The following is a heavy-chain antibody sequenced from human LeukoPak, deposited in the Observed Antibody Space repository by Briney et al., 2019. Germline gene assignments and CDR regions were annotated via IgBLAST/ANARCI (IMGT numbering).Heavy chain of an antibody. D-gene: IGHD3-10*01. V-gene: IGHV3-53*01. CDR1: GFTFSSYG. J-gene: IGHJ6*03. CDR2: IYSGGST. CDR3: ARASLGTMVRGVIRYYYMDV. Sequence: GGSLRLSCAASGFTFSSYGMHWVRQAPGKGLEWVSVIYSGGSTYYADSVKGRFTISRDNSKNTLYLQMNSLRAEDTAVYYCARASLGTMVRGVIRYYYMDVWGKGTTVTISS.